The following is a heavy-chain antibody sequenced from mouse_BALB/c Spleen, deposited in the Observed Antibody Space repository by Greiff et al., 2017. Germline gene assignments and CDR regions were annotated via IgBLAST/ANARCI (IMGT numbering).Heavy chain of an antibody. Sequence: EVMLVESGGGLVKPGGSLKLSCAASGFTFSSYAMSWVRQSPEKRLEWVAEISSGGSYTYYPDTVTGRFTISRDNAKNTLYLEMSSLRSEDTAMYYCARAPLYGHAMDYWGQGTSVTVSS. CDR3: ARAPLYGHAMDY. V-gene: IGHV5-9-4*01. J-gene: IGHJ4*01. D-gene: IGHD1-2*01. CDR1: GFTFSSYA. CDR2: ISSGGSYT.